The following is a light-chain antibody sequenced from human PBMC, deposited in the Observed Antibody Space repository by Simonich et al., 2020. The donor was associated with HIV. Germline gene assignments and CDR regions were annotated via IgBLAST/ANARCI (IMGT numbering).Light chain of an antibody. CDR1: NSDIGGYNY. CDR3: SSYTSSSTLV. V-gene: IGLV2-14*03. CDR2: DVS. J-gene: IGLJ3*02. Sequence: QSALTQPASVSGSPGQSITISCTGSNSDIGGYNYVSWYQQPPGKAHKLMIYDVSKRPSGVSNRFAGSKSGNTASLTISGLQAEDEADYYCSSYTSSSTLVFGGGTKLTVL.